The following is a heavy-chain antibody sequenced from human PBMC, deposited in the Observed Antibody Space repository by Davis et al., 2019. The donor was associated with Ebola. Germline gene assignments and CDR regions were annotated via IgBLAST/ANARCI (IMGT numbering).Heavy chain of an antibody. J-gene: IGHJ4*02. CDR1: GYSFTSYW. V-gene: IGHV5-51*01. CDR3: ARYPAITMVRGVHFDY. Sequence: GESLKISRKGSGYSFTSYWIGWVRQMPGKGLEWMGIIYPGDSDTRYSPSFQGQVTISADKSISTAYLQWSSLKASDTAMYYCARYPAITMVRGVHFDYWGQGTLVTVSS. D-gene: IGHD3-10*01. CDR2: IYPGDSDT.